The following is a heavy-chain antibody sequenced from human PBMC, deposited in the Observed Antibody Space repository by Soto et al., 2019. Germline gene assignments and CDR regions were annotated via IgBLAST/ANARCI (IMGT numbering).Heavy chain of an antibody. CDR1: GGSISSGGYY. CDR3: ARERQPFISSQGVWFGP. Sequence: PSETRSLTCTVSGGSISSGGYYWSWIRQHPGKGLEWIGNVYYSGSSHYNPSLESRVTISIDTSKNQFSLKLSSVTAADTAVYYCARERQPFISSQGVWFGPWGQGTLVTVSS. D-gene: IGHD3-3*02. V-gene: IGHV4-31*03. CDR2: VYYSGSS. J-gene: IGHJ5*02.